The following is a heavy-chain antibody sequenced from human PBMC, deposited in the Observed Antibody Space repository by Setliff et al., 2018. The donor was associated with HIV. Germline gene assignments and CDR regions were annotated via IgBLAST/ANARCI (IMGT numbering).Heavy chain of an antibody. V-gene: IGHV4-34*01. CDR3: VRGGDTSSWYWGRWFDP. J-gene: IGHJ5*02. Sequence: ETLSLTCAVYGVSLSGDYWTWIRQPPGKGLQWIGDVTHSRRTNYNPSLQTRVAISVDTSKNQFSLRLNSVTAADTAVYYCVRGGDTSSWYWGRWFDPWGQGTLVTVSS. D-gene: IGHD6-13*01. CDR2: VTHSRRT. CDR1: GVSLSGDY.